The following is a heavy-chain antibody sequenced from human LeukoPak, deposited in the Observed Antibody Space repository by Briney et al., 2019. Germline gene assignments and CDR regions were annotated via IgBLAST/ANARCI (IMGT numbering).Heavy chain of an antibody. V-gene: IGHV7-4-1*02. CDR3: ARGSRGRYFQH. Sequence: ASVKVSCKASGGTFISYAISWVRQAPGQGLEWMGWINTNTGNPTYAQGFTGRFVLSLDTSVSTAYLQISSLKPEDTAVYYCARGSRGRYFQHWGQGTLVTVSS. CDR2: INTNTGNP. CDR1: GGTFISYA. J-gene: IGHJ1*01. D-gene: IGHD5-24*01.